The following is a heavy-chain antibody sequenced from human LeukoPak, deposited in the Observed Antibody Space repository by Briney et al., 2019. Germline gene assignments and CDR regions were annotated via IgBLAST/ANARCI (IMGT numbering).Heavy chain of an antibody. CDR2: IRSKAYGGTT. J-gene: IGHJ4*02. V-gene: IGHV3-49*03. CDR3: TRSLSSGWYDY. Sequence: GGSQRLSCTASGFTFGDYAMSWFRQAPGKGLEWVGFIRSKAYGGTTEYAASVKGRFTISRDDSKSIAYLQMNSLKTEDTAVYYCTRSLSSGWYDYWGQGTLVTVSS. CDR1: GFTFGDYA. D-gene: IGHD6-19*01.